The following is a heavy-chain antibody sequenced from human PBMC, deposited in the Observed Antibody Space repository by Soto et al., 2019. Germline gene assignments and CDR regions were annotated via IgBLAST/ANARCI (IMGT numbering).Heavy chain of an antibody. CDR1: GGSISSGDYY. CDR3: ATGRLETSSGPRGWFDP. D-gene: IGHD2-2*01. CDR2: IYYSGST. J-gene: IGHJ5*02. Sequence: SETLSLTCTVSGGSISSGDYYWSWIRQPPGKGLEWIGYIYYSGSTYYNPSLKSRVTISVDTSKNQFSLKLSSVTAADTAVYYCATGRLETSSGPRGWFDPWGQGTLVTVSS. V-gene: IGHV4-30-4*01.